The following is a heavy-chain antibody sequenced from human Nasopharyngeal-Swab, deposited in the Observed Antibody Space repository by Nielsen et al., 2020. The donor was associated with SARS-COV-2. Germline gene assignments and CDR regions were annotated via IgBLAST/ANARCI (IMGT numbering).Heavy chain of an antibody. CDR2: ISGSGGST. Sequence: GGSLRLSCAASRFTFSSYAMRWVRHAPGKGLEWVSAISGSGGSTYYADSVKGRFTISRDNSKNTLYLQMNSLRAEDTAVYYCAKRPYCGSNSCYYYFDYWGQGTLVTVSS. V-gene: IGHV3-23*01. D-gene: IGHD2-2*01. J-gene: IGHJ4*02. CDR3: AKRPYCGSNSCYYYFDY. CDR1: RFTFSSYA.